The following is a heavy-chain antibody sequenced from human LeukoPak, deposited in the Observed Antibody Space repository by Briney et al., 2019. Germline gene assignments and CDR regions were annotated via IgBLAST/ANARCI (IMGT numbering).Heavy chain of an antibody. CDR3: ARTPYDFWSGYLLYYMDV. V-gene: IGHV4-61*02. CDR1: GGSISSGSYY. D-gene: IGHD3-3*01. J-gene: IGHJ6*03. CDR2: IYTSGST. Sequence: SQTLSLTCTVSGGSISSGSYYWSWIRQPAGKGLEWIGRIYTSGSTNYNPSLKSRVNISVDTSKNQFSLKLSSVTAADTAVYYCARTPYDFWSGYLLYYMDVWGKGTTVTVSS.